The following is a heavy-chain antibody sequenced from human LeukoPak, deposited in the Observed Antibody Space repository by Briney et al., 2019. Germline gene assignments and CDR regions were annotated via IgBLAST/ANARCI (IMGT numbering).Heavy chain of an antibody. CDR3: ARAARDDWVDP. CDR2: INHSGRT. V-gene: IGHV4-34*01. CDR1: GGSFSGYY. Sequence: SETLSLTCAVYGGSFSGYYWSWIRQLPGKGLEWIGEINHSGRTNYNPSLKSRVTISVDTSKNQFSLKLSSVTAADTAVYYCARAARDDWVDPWGQGTLVTVSS. J-gene: IGHJ5*02.